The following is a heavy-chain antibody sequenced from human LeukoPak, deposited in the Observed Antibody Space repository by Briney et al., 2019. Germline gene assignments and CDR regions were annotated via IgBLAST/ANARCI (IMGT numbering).Heavy chain of an antibody. D-gene: IGHD5-18*01. CDR2: ISSSGSTI. CDR3: ARDRDVDTAMVLFDP. V-gene: IGHV3-11*01. Sequence: GGSLRLSCAASGFTFSDYYMSWIRQAPGKGLEWVSYISSSGSTIYHADSVKGRFTISRDNAKNSLYLQMNSLRAEDTAVYYCARDRDVDTAMVLFDPWGQGTLVTVSS. J-gene: IGHJ5*02. CDR1: GFTFSDYY.